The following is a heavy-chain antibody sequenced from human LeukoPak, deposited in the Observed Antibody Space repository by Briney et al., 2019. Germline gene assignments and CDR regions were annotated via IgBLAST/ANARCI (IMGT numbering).Heavy chain of an antibody. D-gene: IGHD5-18*01. CDR1: GGSFSGYY. CDR2: INHSGST. V-gene: IGHV4-34*01. Sequence: SETLSLTCAVYGGSFSGYYCRWLRPPPGQGLELRGEINHSGSTNYNPSLKSRVTISVDTSKNQFSLKLSSVTAADTAVYYCARSRSYGYRDVDYWGQGTLVTVSS. CDR3: ARSRSYGYRDVDY. J-gene: IGHJ4*02.